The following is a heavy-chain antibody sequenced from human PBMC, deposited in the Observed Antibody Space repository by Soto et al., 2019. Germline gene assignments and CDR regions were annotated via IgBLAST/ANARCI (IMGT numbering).Heavy chain of an antibody. D-gene: IGHD3-22*01. J-gene: IGHJ4*02. V-gene: IGHV4-59*01. CDR3: ALRSMAVVPEY. Sequence: QVQLQESGPGLVKPSETLSLTCAVSGDSISSYYGRSANYNPSLKSRVTLSVDTSTNQCSLTLSSMTAADTAVYYCALRSMAVVPEYWGQGTLVTVSS. CDR1: GDSISSY. CDR2: YGRSA.